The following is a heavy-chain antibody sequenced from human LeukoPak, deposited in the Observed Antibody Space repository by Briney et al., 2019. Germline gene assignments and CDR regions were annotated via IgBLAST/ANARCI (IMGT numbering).Heavy chain of an antibody. V-gene: IGHV3-74*01. CDR2: INSDGSST. D-gene: IGHD3-10*01. Sequence: GGSLRLSCAASGFTFSSYWMHWVRQAPGKGLVWVSRINSDGSSTSYADSVKGRFTISRDNAKNTLYLQMNGLRAEDTALYYCARGRSITLLRGVAMSDGFDIWGQGAMVAVSS. J-gene: IGHJ3*02. CDR3: ARGRSITLLRGVAMSDGFDI. CDR1: GFTFSSYW.